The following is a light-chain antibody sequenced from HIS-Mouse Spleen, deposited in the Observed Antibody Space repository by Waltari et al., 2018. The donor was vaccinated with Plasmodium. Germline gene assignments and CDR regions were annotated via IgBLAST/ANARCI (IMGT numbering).Light chain of an antibody. Sequence: SYELTHPPSVTVSPAQTASIPRSGAHFGSKYPCWYQQKPGQSPVLVIYQDSKRPSGIPERFSGSNAENTATLTISGTQAMDEADYYCQAWDSSTVVFGGGTKLTVL. V-gene: IGLV3-1*01. J-gene: IGLJ2*01. CDR1: HFGSKY. CDR3: QAWDSSTVV. CDR2: QDS.